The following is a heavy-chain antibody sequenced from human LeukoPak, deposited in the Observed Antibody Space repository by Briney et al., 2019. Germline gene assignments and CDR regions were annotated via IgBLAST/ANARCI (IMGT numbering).Heavy chain of an antibody. CDR3: TSKTFGELFHLDY. D-gene: IGHD3-10*01. CDR1: GFTFSGSA. CDR2: IRSKAKSYAT. V-gene: IGHV3-73*01. Sequence: GALRLSCAASGFTFSGSAMHWVRQASGKGLEWVGRIRSKAKSYATAYAASVKGRFTISRDDSKNTAYLQMNSLETEDTAVYYCTSKTFGELFHLDYWGQGTLVTVSS. J-gene: IGHJ4*02.